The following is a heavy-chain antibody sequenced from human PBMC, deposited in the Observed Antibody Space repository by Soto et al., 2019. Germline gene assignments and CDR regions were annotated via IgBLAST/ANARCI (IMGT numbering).Heavy chain of an antibody. D-gene: IGHD3-16*02. Sequence: GGSLRLSCAASGFTFSSYAMSWVRQAPGKGLEWVSAISGSGGSTYYADSVKGRFTISRDNSKNTLYLQMNSLRAEDTAVNYCAKRFRSSPGLIVINPRSVYFDYWGQGTLVTVSS. CDR3: AKRFRSSPGLIVINPRSVYFDY. CDR2: ISGSGGST. J-gene: IGHJ4*02. V-gene: IGHV3-23*01. CDR1: GFTFSSYA.